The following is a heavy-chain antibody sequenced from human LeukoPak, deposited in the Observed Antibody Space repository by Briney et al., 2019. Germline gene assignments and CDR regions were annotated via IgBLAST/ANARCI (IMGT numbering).Heavy chain of an antibody. J-gene: IGHJ4*02. CDR3: AKARAGAGTFWLDY. CDR1: RFQFSSYA. Sequence: GGSLRLSCVASRFQFSSYAMSWVRQAPGKGLEWVSVISGSGGSTYYADSVKGRFTISRDNSKNTLYLQMNSLRAEDTAVYYCAKARAGAGTFWLDYWGQGTLVTVSS. D-gene: IGHD6-13*01. V-gene: IGHV3-23*01. CDR2: ISGSGGST.